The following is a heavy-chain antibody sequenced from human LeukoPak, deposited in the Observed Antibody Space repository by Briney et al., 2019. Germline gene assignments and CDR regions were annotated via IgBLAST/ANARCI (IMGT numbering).Heavy chain of an antibody. D-gene: IGHD4-11*01. J-gene: IGHJ4*02. Sequence: PSVTRSLTCGVSGYFVSGGYYWGWLRQPPGRGLEWIPNIYNTGGIYYNLSLKSRVTISLDRSKNQFSLKLTSVTSSYTSVYFSPSRTTVTNALSFDYWGRGALVAVSS. CDR3: PSRTTVTNALSFDY. V-gene: IGHV4-38-2*01. CDR1: GYFVSGGYY. CDR2: IYNTGGI.